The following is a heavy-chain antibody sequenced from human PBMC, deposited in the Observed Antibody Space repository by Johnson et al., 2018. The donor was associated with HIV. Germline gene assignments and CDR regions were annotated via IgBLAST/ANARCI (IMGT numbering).Heavy chain of an antibody. CDR2: IGTAGDT. J-gene: IGHJ3*02. V-gene: IGHV3-13*01. CDR3: AKEKPAYCGGDCYSDDAFDI. CDR1: GFTFSSYD. D-gene: IGHD2-21*01. Sequence: VQLVESGGGLVQPGGSLRLSCAASGFTFSSYDMHWVRQATGKGLEWVSAIGTAGDTYYPGSVKGRFTISRENAKNSLYLQMNSLRAEDTAVYYCAKEKPAYCGGDCYSDDAFDIWSQGTMVTVSS.